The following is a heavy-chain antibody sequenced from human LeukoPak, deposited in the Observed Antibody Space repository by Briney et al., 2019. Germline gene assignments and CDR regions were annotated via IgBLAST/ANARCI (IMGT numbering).Heavy chain of an antibody. Sequence: PSETLSLTCTVSGDSIGAYYWSWIRQPAGKGLEWIGRIYKSMYSGGSTDYNPSLKSRVTMSVDTSKNQLSLKLSLLTAADTAVYYCVRDPTTVTTFFDLWGQGTLVTVSS. CDR2: IYKSMYSGGST. V-gene: IGHV4-4*07. D-gene: IGHD4-17*01. CDR1: GDSIGAYY. CDR3: VRDPTTVTTFFDL. J-gene: IGHJ5*01.